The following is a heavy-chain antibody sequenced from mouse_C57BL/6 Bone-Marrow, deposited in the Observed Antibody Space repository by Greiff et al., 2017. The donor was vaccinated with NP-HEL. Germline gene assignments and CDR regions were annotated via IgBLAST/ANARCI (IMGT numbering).Heavy chain of an antibody. CDR1: GYSITSGYY. J-gene: IGHJ1*03. Sequence: DVKLQESGPGLVKPSQSLSLTCSVTGYSITSGYYWNWIRQFPGNKLEWMGYISNDGSNNYNPSLKNRISITRDTSKNQFFLKLNSVTTEDTATYYCAREGMEYGSRDWYFDVWGTGTTVTVSS. D-gene: IGHD1-1*01. CDR3: AREGMEYGSRDWYFDV. CDR2: ISNDGSN. V-gene: IGHV3-6*01.